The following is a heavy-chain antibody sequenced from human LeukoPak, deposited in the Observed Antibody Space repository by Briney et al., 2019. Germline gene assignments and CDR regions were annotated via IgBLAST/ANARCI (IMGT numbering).Heavy chain of an antibody. CDR2: IRYDGSNK. D-gene: IGHD6-19*01. CDR3: AKSGSGWYQGGSDFDY. CDR1: VFTFSSYG. V-gene: IGHV3-30*02. Sequence: SGGSLRLSCAASVFTFSSYGMRWVRQAPGKGLEWVAFIRYDGSNKYYADSVKGRFTISRDNSKNTLYLQMNSLRAEDTAVYYCAKSGSGWYQGGSDFDYWGQGTLVTVSS. J-gene: IGHJ4*02.